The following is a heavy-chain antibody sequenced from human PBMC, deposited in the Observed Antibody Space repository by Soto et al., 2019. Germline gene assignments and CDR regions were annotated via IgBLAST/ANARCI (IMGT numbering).Heavy chain of an antibody. D-gene: IGHD6-13*01. CDR2: IIPIFGTA. CDR1: GGTFSSYA. CDR3: ARDLIAAAGSDDY. V-gene: IGHV1-69*13. J-gene: IGHJ4*02. Sequence: SVKVSCKASGGTFSSYAISWVRQAPGQGLEWMGGIIPIFGTANYAQKFQGRVTITADESTSTAYMELSSLRSEDTAVYYCARDLIAAAGSDDYWGQGTLVTVSS.